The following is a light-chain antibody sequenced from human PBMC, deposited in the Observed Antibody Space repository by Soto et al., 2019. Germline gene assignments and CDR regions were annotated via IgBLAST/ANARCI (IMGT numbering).Light chain of an antibody. V-gene: IGKV3-20*01. CDR2: GAS. CDR1: QTVSSNH. J-gene: IGKJ5*01. Sequence: EVVLTQSPGTLSLSPGERATLSCRASQTVSSNHLIWYQQKPGQAPTLLIYGASSRATGIPDRFSGSASGTDFTLTISKLEPEDFAAYYCQHYGSSPPITFGQGTRLEIK. CDR3: QHYGSSPPIT.